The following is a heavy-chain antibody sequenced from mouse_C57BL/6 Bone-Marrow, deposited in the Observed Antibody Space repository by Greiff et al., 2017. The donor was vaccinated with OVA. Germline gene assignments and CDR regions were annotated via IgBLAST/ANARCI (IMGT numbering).Heavy chain of an antibody. CDR1: GYTFTSYG. Sequence: VKLMESGAELARPGASVKLSCKASGYTFTSYGISWVKQRTGQGLEWIGEIYPRSGNTYYNEKFKGKATLTADKSSSTAYMELRSLTSEDSAVYFCARRGGGFDYWGQGTTLTVSS. CDR3: ARRGGGFDY. V-gene: IGHV1-81*01. CDR2: IYPRSGNT. J-gene: IGHJ2*01.